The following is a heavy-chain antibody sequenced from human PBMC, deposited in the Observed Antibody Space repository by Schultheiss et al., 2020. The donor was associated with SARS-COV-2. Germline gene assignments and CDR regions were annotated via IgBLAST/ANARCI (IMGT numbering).Heavy chain of an antibody. CDR2: ISSSSSTI. D-gene: IGHD1-26*01. J-gene: IGHJ4*02. CDR1: GFTFSSYS. V-gene: IGHV3-48*01. Sequence: GGSLRLSCAASGFTFSSYSMNWVRQAPGKGLEWVSYISSSSSTIYYADSVKGRFTISRDNAKNSLYLQMNSLRAEDTAVYYCARVSEASYSGSYYLDYWGQGTLVTVSS. CDR3: ARVSEASYSGSYYLDY.